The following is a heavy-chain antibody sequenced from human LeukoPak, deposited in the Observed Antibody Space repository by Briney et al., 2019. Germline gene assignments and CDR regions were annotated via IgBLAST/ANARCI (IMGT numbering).Heavy chain of an antibody. D-gene: IGHD2-2*01. V-gene: IGHV1-69*02. CDR3: ARDGVVRPPDCSSTSCPYNYYYYGMDV. J-gene: IGHJ6*02. CDR1: GGTFSSYT. CDR2: IIPILGIA. Sequence: AASVKVSCKASGGTFSSYTISWVRQAPGQGLEWMGRIIPILGIANYARKFQGRVTITADKSTSTAYMELSSLRSEDTAVYYCARDGVVRPPDCSSTSCPYNYYYYGMDVWGQGTTVTVSS.